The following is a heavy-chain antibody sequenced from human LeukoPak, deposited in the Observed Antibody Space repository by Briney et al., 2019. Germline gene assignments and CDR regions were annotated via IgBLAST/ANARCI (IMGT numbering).Heavy chain of an antibody. CDR2: IWYDGSKK. CDR1: GFSFDTHG. D-gene: IGHD3-16*01. V-gene: IGHV3-33*01. CDR3: ARDVFTDSSGGSFDF. J-gene: IGHJ4*02. Sequence: GGSLRLSCAASGFSFDTHGMHWVRQAPGKGLEWVAVIWYDGSKKYYADCVKGRFTISRDNSKKSLFLQMNSLRAEDTALYYCARDVFTDSSGGSFDFWGQGTLVTVSS.